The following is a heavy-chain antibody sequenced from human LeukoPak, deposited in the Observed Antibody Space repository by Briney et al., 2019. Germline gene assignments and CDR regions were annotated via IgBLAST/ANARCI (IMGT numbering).Heavy chain of an antibody. CDR1: GVTVSSNY. CDR2: IYSGGST. V-gene: IGHV3-53*01. J-gene: IGHJ6*02. Sequence: GGSLRLSCAASGVTVSSNYMSWVRQAPGKGLEWVSVIYSGGSTYYADSVKGRVTISRDNPKTTLYLQMTSLRAEEPPVYYCARASPGTGVYGMDVWGQGTPVTVSS. CDR3: ARASPGTGVYGMDV. D-gene: IGHD3-10*01.